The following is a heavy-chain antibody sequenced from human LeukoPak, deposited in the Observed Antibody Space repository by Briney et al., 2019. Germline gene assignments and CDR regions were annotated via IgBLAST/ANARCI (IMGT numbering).Heavy chain of an antibody. CDR2: ISYSSSIV. CDR3: ARDFFDG. V-gene: IGHV3-48*01. CDR1: GFTFSTYG. Sequence: PGGSLRLSCAASGFTFSTYGMRWVRQAPGKGLEWLSYISYSSSIVFYADSVKGRFTISRDNARNSLYLQMNSLRAEDTAVYYCARDFFDGWGQGTLVTVSS. J-gene: IGHJ4*02.